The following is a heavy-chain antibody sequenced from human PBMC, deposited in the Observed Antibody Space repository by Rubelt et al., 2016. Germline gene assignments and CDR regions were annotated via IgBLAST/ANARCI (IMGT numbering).Heavy chain of an antibody. D-gene: IGHD2-2*01. CDR2: IYYSGST. CDR3: ARRAVVVVPAAMGEGFDP. J-gene: IGHJ5*02. CDR1: GASISSSSYY. V-gene: IGHV4-39*01. Sequence: QLQLQESGPGLVKPSETLSLTCTVSGASISSSSYYWGWIRQPPGKGLEWIGSIYYSGSTYYNPSLRCGVTISVETSKNQFSLKLSSVTAAGTAVYYCARRAVVVVPAAMGEGFDPWGQGTLVTVSS.